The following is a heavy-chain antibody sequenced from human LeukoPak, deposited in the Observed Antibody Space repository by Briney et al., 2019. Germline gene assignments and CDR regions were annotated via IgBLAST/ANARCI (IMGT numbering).Heavy chain of an antibody. V-gene: IGHV3-30*04. CDR1: GFTFSSYA. Sequence: GGSLRLSCAASGFTFSSYAMHWVRQAPGKGLEWVAVISYDGSNKYYADSVKGRFTISRDNSKNTLYPQMNSLRAEDTAVYYCARTEVVVVPAAFDYWGQGTLVTVSS. CDR2: ISYDGSNK. D-gene: IGHD2-2*01. J-gene: IGHJ4*02. CDR3: ARTEVVVVPAAFDY.